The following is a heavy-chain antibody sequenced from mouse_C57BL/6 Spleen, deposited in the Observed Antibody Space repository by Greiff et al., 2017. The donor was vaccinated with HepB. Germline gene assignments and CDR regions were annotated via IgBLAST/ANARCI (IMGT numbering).Heavy chain of an antibody. D-gene: IGHD1-1*01. V-gene: IGHV1-22*01. J-gene: IGHJ2*01. CDR2: INPNNGGT. Sequence: VQLKQSGPELVRPGASVKMSCKASGYTFTDYNMHWVKQSHGKSLEWIGYINPNNGGTSYNQKFKGKATLTVNKSSSTAYMELRSLTSEDSAVYYCARGTTVFDYWGQGTTLTVSS. CDR3: ARGTTVFDY. CDR1: GYTFTDYN.